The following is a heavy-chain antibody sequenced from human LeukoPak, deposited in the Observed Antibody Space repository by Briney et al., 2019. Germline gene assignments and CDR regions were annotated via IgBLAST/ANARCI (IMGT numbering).Heavy chain of an antibody. J-gene: IGHJ4*02. V-gene: IGHV1-69*05. Sequence: ASVKVSCXASGGTFSSYAISWVRQAPGQGLEWMGRIIPIFGTANYAQKFQGRVTITTDESTSTAYMELSSLRSEDTAVYYCARAGGSYNYFDYWGQGTLVTVSS. CDR1: GGTFSSYA. CDR3: ARAGGSYNYFDY. CDR2: IIPIFGTA. D-gene: IGHD1-26*01.